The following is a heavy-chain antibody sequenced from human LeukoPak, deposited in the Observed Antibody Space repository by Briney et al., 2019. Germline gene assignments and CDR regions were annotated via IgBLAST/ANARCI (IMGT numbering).Heavy chain of an antibody. CDR2: INHSGST. CDR1: GGSFSGYY. D-gene: IGHD4-17*01. V-gene: IGHV4-34*01. J-gene: IGHJ3*02. Sequence: PSESLSLTCAVYGGSFSGYYWSWIRQPPGKGLEWIGEINHSGSTNYNPSLKSRVTISVDTSKNQFSLKLSSVTAADTAVYYCAREYGDSGAFDIWGQGTMVT. CDR3: AREYGDSGAFDI.